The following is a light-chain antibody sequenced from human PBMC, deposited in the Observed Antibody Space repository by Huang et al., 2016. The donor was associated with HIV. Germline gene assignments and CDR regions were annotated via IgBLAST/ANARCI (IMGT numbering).Light chain of an antibody. CDR2: DAS. J-gene: IGKJ1*01. CDR3: QQYDGLPPWT. V-gene: IGKV1-33*01. CDR1: QDINKF. Sequence: DIQMTQSPSSLSPSVGDRVTITCQASQDINKFLNWYQQRPGKAPRLLISDASNLETGVPSRCSGSGSGTDFTFTISSLQPEDVATYYCQQYDGLPPWTFGQGTKVEIK.